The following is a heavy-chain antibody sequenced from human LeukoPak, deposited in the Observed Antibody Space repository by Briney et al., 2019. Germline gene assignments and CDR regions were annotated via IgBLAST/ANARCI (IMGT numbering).Heavy chain of an antibody. CDR3: ARGAPSLYYYYMDI. D-gene: IGHD3-16*01. CDR1: GGSISSYY. Sequence: TSETLSLTCTVSGGSISSYYWNWIRQPPGEGLEWIGYVYISGSTNFNPALKSRVTISLDTSKNQSSLNLTSVTAADTAAYYCARGAPSLYYYYMDIWGKGTTVTVSS. V-gene: IGHV4-4*09. J-gene: IGHJ6*03. CDR2: VYISGST.